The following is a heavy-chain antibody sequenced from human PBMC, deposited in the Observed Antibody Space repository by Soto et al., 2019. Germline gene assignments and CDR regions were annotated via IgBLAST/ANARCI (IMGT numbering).Heavy chain of an antibody. V-gene: IGHV1-18*01. J-gene: IGHJ6*02. Sequence: ASVKVSCKASGYTFASYGSSWVRQAPGQGLEWMGWISAYNGNTNYAQKLQGRVTMTTDTSTSPAYMELRSLRSDDTAVYYCARDPGPWRLDGGMDVWGQGTTVTGS. CDR1: GYTFASYG. D-gene: IGHD3-3*01. CDR2: ISAYNGNT. CDR3: ARDPGPWRLDGGMDV.